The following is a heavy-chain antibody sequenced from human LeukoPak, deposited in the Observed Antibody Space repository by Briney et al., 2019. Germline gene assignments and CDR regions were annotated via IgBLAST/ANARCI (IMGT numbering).Heavy chain of an antibody. CDR3: ARVADCHDVVPTEDIVVVPAAICAFDI. D-gene: IGHD2-2*01. CDR1: GGSISSGGYY. Sequence: PSETLSLTCTVSGGSISSGGYYWSWIRQHPGKGLEWIGYIYYSGSTYYNPSLKSRVTMSVDTSKNQFSLKLSSVTAADTAVYYCARVADCHDVVPTEDIVVVPAAICAFDIWGQGTMVTVSS. CDR2: IYYSGST. J-gene: IGHJ3*02. V-gene: IGHV4-31*03.